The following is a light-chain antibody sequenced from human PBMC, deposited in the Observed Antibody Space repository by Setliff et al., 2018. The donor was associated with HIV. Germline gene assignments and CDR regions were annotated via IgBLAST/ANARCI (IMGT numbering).Light chain of an antibody. CDR2: EVS. CDR3: SSYKTGNTLV. V-gene: IGLV2-14*01. CDR1: SSDVGGYNY. Sequence: QSVLTQPASVSGSPGQSISISCTGTSSDVGGYNYVSWYQQHPGKAPKLIIYEVSNRPSGVSNRFSGSKSGNTASLTISGLQAEDEGDYYCSSYKTGNTLVFGGGTKVTVL. J-gene: IGLJ3*02.